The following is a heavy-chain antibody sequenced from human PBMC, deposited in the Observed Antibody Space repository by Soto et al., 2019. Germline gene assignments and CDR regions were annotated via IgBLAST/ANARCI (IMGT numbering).Heavy chain of an antibody. CDR2: IYYSGST. J-gene: IGHJ4*02. Sequence: QVQLQESGPGLVKPSETLSLTCTGSGGSISSNYWSWIRQPPGKGLEWIGYIYYSGSTNYNPSIKSRVTISVDTSKNQFSLKLGSVTAADTAVYYCARASGWSPLDYWGQGTLVTVSS. CDR3: ARASGWSPLDY. D-gene: IGHD6-19*01. CDR1: GGSISSNY. V-gene: IGHV4-59*01.